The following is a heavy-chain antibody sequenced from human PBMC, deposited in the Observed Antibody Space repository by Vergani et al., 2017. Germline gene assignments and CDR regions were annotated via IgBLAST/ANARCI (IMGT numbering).Heavy chain of an antibody. CDR2: IYPGDSDT. J-gene: IGHJ6*02. CDR3: ARQGCSGGSCWYYGMDV. D-gene: IGHD2-15*01. CDR1: GYSFTSYW. Sequence: EVQLVQSGAEVKKPGESLKISCKGSGYSFTSYWIGWVRQMPGKGLEWMGSIYPGDSDTRYSPSFQGQVTISAAKSISTAYLQWSSLKASDTAMYYCARQGCSGGSCWYYGMDVWGQGTTVTVSS. V-gene: IGHV5-51*01.